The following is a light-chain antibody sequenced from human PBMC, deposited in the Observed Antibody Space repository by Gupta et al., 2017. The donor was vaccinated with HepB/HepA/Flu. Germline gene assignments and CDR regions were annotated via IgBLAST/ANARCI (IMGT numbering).Light chain of an antibody. CDR3: WSYGGSYSFEV. J-gene: IGLJ2*01. CDR1: SSDIGTYNY. Sequence: QSDLTQPRSVSGSPEQSVTISCTGTSSDIGTYNYVSWYQQHPGKAPKLMISDVSNRPSGVPDRFSGSKSGNTASLTICGLQAEDDSNYYCWSYGGSYSFEVFGGGTKLTVL. CDR2: DVS. V-gene: IGLV2-11*01.